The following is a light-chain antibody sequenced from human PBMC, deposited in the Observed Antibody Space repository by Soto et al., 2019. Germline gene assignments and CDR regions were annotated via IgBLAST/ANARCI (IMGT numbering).Light chain of an antibody. V-gene: IGKV1-5*03. CDR1: QTISSW. J-gene: IGKJ1*01. CDR2: KAS. Sequence: DIQMTQSPSTLSGSVGDRVTITCRDSQTISSWLAWYQQKXGQAPKXXIYKASTLKSGVPSRFSGSGSGTEFTLTISSLQPDDFATYYCQHYNSSSEAFGQGTKVDIK. CDR3: QHYNSSSEA.